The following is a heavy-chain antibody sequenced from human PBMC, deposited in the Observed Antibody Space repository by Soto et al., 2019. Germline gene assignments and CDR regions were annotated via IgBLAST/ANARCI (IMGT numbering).Heavy chain of an antibody. CDR1: GFTFNYYW. V-gene: IGHV3-74*01. J-gene: IGHJ3*01. Sequence: PGGSLRLSCAASGFTFNYYWMHWVRQAPGQGLVWVAHIQNDGSRTTYADSVKGRFTISRDNAKNTMYLQMNSLRAEDTAVYYCARGDLGGFXLWGQGTTVTVSS. CDR2: IQNDGSRT. D-gene: IGHD2-21*02. CDR3: ARGDLGGFXL.